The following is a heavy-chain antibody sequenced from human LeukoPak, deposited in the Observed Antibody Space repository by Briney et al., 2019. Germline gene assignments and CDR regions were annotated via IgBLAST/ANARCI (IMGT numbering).Heavy chain of an antibody. D-gene: IGHD3-22*01. CDR2: IIPIFGTA. CDR1: GDTFSNHA. Sequence: GASVKVSCKASGDTFSNHAVSWVRQAPGQGLEWMGGIIPIFGTANYAQKFQGRVTITADESTSTAYMELSSLRYEDTAVYYCARDLAYYYDSSGYYSGWFDPWGQGTLVTVSS. CDR3: ARDLAYYYDSSGYYSGWFDP. V-gene: IGHV1-69*13. J-gene: IGHJ5*02.